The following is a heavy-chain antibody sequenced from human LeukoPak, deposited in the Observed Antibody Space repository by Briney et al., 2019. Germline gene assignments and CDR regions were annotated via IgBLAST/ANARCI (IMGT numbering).Heavy chain of an antibody. CDR2: ISYDGSNK. CDR1: GFTFSSYA. D-gene: IGHD2-2*01. CDR3: AKDGGWYCSSTSCYAFDY. V-gene: IGHV3-30*04. J-gene: IGHJ4*02. Sequence: GGSLGLSCAASGFTFSSYAMHWVRQAPGKGLEWVAVISYDGSNKYYADSVKGRFTISRDNSKNTLYLQMNSLRAEDTAVYYCAKDGGWYCSSTSCYAFDYWGQGTLVTVSS.